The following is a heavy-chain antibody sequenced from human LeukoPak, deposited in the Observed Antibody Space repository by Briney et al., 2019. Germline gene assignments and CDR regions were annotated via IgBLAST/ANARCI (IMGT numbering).Heavy chain of an antibody. Sequence: SETLSLTCTVSGGSISSYYWSWIRQPPGKGLEWNGYIYYSGSTSYNTSLKCRVTISVDTSKNQFSLKLSSVTAADTAVYYCARESGAGYNSYYYYGMDVWGQGTTVTVSS. CDR2: IYYSGST. V-gene: IGHV4-59*01. CDR1: GGSISSYY. J-gene: IGHJ6*02. D-gene: IGHD5-24*01. CDR3: ARESGAGYNSYYYYGMDV.